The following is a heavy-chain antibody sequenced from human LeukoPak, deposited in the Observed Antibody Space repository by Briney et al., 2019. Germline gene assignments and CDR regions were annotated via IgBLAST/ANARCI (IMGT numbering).Heavy chain of an antibody. D-gene: IGHD1-26*01. V-gene: IGHV3-13*01. J-gene: IGHJ4*02. CDR3: ARQNTPHGNFDY. CDR1: GFTFSGYD. Sequence: GGSLRLSCAASGFTFSGYDMHWVRQATGKGLEWVSAIGVAANTFYSGSVKGRFTISRENAKNSLYLLMTSLRAEDTAVYYCARQNTPHGNFDYWGQGILVTVSS. CDR2: IGVAANT.